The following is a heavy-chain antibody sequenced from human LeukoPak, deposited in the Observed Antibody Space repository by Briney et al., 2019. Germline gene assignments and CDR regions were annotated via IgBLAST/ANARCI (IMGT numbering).Heavy chain of an antibody. CDR1: GGSFTDYS. Sequence: SETLSLTCAVYGGSFTDYSWSWIRQPPGKGLQWIGETDHYGSTNYNSSLKSRVTISVDTSKNQFSLKLSSVIAADTAVYYCARLIAARRPYYYYYMDVWGKGTTVTVSS. V-gene: IGHV4-34*01. D-gene: IGHD6-6*01. CDR2: TDHYGST. J-gene: IGHJ6*03. CDR3: ARLIAARRPYYYYYMDV.